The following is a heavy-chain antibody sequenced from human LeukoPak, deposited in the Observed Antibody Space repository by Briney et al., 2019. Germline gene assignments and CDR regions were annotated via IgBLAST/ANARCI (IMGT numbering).Heavy chain of an antibody. J-gene: IGHJ4*02. CDR3: ARAELGTLFDY. CDR1: GGSISSYY. Sequence: PSETLSLTCTVSGGSISSYYWSWIRQPPGKGLEWIGYIYYSGSTNHNPSLKSRVTISVDTSKNQFSLKLSSVTAADTAVYYCARAELGTLFDYWGQGTLVTVSS. D-gene: IGHD7-27*01. V-gene: IGHV4-59*01. CDR2: IYYSGST.